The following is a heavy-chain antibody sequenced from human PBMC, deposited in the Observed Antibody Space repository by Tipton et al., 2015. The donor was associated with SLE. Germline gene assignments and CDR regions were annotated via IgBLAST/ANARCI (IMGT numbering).Heavy chain of an antibody. D-gene: IGHD5-18*01. V-gene: IGHV4-59*04. Sequence: TLSLTCTVSGGSISGHYCSWIRQPPGKGLELIGYIYQSGSTYYSPSLKSRVTMSVDTSKNQFSLKLSSVTAADTAVYYCARRGDVDTPVVKGSGTDAFDIWGQGTLVTVSS. CDR3: ARRGDVDTPVVKGSGTDAFDI. CDR2: IYQSGST. CDR1: GGSISGHY. J-gene: IGHJ3*02.